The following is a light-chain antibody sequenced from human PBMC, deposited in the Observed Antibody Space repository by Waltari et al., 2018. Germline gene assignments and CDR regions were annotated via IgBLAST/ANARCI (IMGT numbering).Light chain of an antibody. CDR3: MFWPNNVWV. CDR2: YKSDSEK. Sequence: QPVLTQPPSSSASPGASARLTCTLPSAINVGDFIIYWYQQNQGSPPRFLLYYKSDSEKAQGSGVPSRFSGSKDASANAGILLISGLQSEDEADYYCMFWPNNVWVFGGGTKLTVL. CDR1: SAINVGDFI. V-gene: IGLV5-37*01. J-gene: IGLJ3*02.